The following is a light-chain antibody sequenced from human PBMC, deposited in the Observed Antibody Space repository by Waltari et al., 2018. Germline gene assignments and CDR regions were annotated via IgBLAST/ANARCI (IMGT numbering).Light chain of an antibody. CDR2: WAS. V-gene: IGKV4-1*01. CDR1: QSVLYSSNNKNY. J-gene: IGKJ1*01. Sequence: DIVMTQSPDSLAVSLGERATMTCTSSQSVLYSSNNKNYLAWYQQKPGQPPKLLIYWASTRESGVPDRFSGSGSGTDFTLTISSLQAEDVAVYYCQQYYSTPLTFGQGTKVEIK. CDR3: QQYYSTPLT.